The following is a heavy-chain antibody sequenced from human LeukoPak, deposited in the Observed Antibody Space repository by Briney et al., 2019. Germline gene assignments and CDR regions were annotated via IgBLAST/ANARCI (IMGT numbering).Heavy chain of an antibody. J-gene: IGHJ3*02. CDR2: ITSSGDYI. CDR3: ARRKVGNDAFDI. D-gene: IGHD2-2*01. CDR1: GFTFTAYS. Sequence: PGGSLRLSCAASGFTFTAYSMSWVRQAPGKGLEWVSSITSSGDYIFYADSVRGRFTISRDNSKNTLYLQMNSLRAEDTAVYYCARRKVGNDAFDIWGQGTMVTVSS. V-gene: IGHV3-21*04.